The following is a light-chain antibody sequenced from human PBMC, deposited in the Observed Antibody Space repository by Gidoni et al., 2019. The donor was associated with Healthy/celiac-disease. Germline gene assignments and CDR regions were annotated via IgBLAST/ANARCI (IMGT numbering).Light chain of an antibody. CDR2: GAS. CDR1: QSISSY. Sequence: DTHMTQFLSSLSASVADTVTITCRASQSISSYLNWYQQKPGKAPKLLIYGASSLQSGVPSRFSGSGSGTDFTLTISSLQPEDFAAYYCQQNYSTPRTFGQGTKLEIK. CDR3: QQNYSTPRT. V-gene: IGKV1-39*01. J-gene: IGKJ2*01.